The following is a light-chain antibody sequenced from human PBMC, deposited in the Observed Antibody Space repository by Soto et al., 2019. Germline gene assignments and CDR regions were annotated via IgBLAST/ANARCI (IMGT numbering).Light chain of an antibody. J-gene: IGLJ1*01. CDR1: SSNIGGNS. CDR2: DDN. V-gene: IGLV1-51*01. Sequence: QSVLTQPPSVSAAPGQKVTISCSGSSSNIGGNSVSWYQQLPGTAPKLLIYDDNKRPSGIPDRFSGSKSGTSATLGITGLQTGDEADYYCGTWDSSLSAWVFGTGTKVTVL. CDR3: GTWDSSLSAWV.